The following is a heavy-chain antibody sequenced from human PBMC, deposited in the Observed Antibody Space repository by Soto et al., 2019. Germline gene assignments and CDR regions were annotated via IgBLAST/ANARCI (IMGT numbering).Heavy chain of an antibody. J-gene: IGHJ6*02. CDR2: THYSGSI. CDR1: GGSISYEYYH. D-gene: IGHD3-22*01. V-gene: IGHV4-30-4*08. CDR3: AREDDGGDRDYDSLDV. Sequence: QVQLQQSGPGLVKPSQTLSLTCTVSGGSISYEYYHWTRIRQSPGKGLAWIGYTHYSGSIIYNTSLQSPATMSVDTSKNQFSLQLSSVTVSDTAVYFCAREDDGGDRDYDSLDVWGQGTTVTVS.